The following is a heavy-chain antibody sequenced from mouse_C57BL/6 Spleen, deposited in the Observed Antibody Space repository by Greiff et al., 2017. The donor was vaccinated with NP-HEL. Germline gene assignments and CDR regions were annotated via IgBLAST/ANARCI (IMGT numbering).Heavy chain of an antibody. V-gene: IGHV5-9*01. J-gene: IGHJ4*01. CDR1: GFTFSSYT. Sequence: VESGGGLVKPGGSLKLSCAASGFTFSSYTMSWVRQTPEKRLEWVATISGGGGNTYYPDSVKGRFTISRDNAKNTLYLQMSSLRSEDTALYYCARRSSYPHYYAMDYWGQGTSVTVSS. D-gene: IGHD1-1*01. CDR3: ARRSSYPHYYAMDY. CDR2: ISGGGGNT.